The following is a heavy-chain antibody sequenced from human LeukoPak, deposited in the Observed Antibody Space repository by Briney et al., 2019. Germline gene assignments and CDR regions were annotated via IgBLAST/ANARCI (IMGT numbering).Heavy chain of an antibody. Sequence: ASVKVSCKASGYSFSSYAMNWVRQAPGQGLEWMGWINTNNGNPTYAQGFAGRLVFSLDTSVSTAYLQISSLKAEDTAVYHCARDRALYSTGWQQGNDAFDIWGQGTMVTVSS. CDR2: INTNNGNP. J-gene: IGHJ3*02. D-gene: IGHD6-19*01. V-gene: IGHV7-4-1*02. CDR1: GYSFSSYA. CDR3: ARDRALYSTGWQQGNDAFDI.